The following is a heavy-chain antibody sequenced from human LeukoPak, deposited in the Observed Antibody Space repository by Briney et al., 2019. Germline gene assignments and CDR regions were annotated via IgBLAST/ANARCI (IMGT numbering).Heavy chain of an antibody. V-gene: IGHV4-31*03. CDR3: ARGDPMVRGEKTGAFDI. CDR1: GGSISSGGYY. J-gene: IGHJ3*02. CDR2: IYYSGST. Sequence: SETLSLTCTVSGGSISSGGYYWSWIRQHPGKGLEWIGYIYYSGSTYYNPSLKSRVTISVDTSKNQFSLKLSSVTAADTAVYYCARGDPMVRGEKTGAFDIWGQGTMVTVSS. D-gene: IGHD3-10*01.